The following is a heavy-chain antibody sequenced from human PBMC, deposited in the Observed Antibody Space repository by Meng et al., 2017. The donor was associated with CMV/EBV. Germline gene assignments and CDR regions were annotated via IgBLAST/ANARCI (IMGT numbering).Heavy chain of an antibody. D-gene: IGHD3-10*01. CDR1: GFTFSSYE. CDR3: AKLVLLWFGESLQRGADHDY. CDR2: ISGSGGST. Sequence: GESLKISCAASGFTFSSYEMNWVRQAPGKGLEWVSAISGSGGSTYYADSVKGRFTISRDNSKNTLYLQMNSLRAEDTAVYYCAKLVLLWFGESLQRGADHDYWGQGTLVTVSS. V-gene: IGHV3-23*01. J-gene: IGHJ4*02.